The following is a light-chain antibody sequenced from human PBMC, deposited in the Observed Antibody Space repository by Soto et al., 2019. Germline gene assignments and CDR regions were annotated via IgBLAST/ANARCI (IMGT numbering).Light chain of an antibody. CDR1: QDIRSW. J-gene: IGKJ4*01. Sequence: DIQMTQSPSYVSASVGDRVSITCRASQDIRSWLAWYQQRPGKAPKLLIYAATILQSGVPSRFSGSGSGTTFTLTINNLQPEDLASYFCQQANSFPLTFGGGTKVDIK. V-gene: IGKV1-12*01. CDR2: AAT. CDR3: QQANSFPLT.